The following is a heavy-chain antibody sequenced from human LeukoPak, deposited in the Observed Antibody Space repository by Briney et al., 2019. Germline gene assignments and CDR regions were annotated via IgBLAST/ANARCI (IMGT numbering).Heavy chain of an antibody. D-gene: IGHD2-2*01. CDR1: GFTFSSYG. J-gene: IGHJ2*01. CDR3: ARVSYCSSTSCEDWYFDL. V-gene: IGHV3-30*03. CDR2: ISYDGSNK. Sequence: GGSLRLSCAASGFTFSSYGMHWVRQAPGKGLEWVAVISYDGSNKYYADSVKGRFTISRDNSKNTLYLQMNSLRAGDTAVYYCARVSYCSSTSCEDWYFDLWGRGTLVTVSS.